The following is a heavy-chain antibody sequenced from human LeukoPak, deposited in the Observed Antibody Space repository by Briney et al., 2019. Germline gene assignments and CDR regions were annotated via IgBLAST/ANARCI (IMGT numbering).Heavy chain of an antibody. CDR1: GGSISSGSYY. CDR2: IYTSGST. Sequence: SETLSLTCAVSGGSISSGSYYWSWIRQPAGKGLEWIGRIYTSGSTNYNPSLKSRVTISVDTSKNQFSPTLSSVTAADTAVYYCARVIEASGWFDPWGQGTLVTVSS. J-gene: IGHJ5*02. V-gene: IGHV4-61*02. D-gene: IGHD3-10*01. CDR3: ARVIEASGWFDP.